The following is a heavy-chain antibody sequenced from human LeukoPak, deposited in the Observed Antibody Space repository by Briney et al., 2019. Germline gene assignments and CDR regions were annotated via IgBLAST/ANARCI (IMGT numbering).Heavy chain of an antibody. D-gene: IGHD3-10*01. CDR1: GFTFSSYW. CDR3: ARGTSHRGGNPNYYYMDV. CDR2: IKQDGSEK. J-gene: IGHJ6*03. V-gene: IGHV3-7*01. Sequence: PGGSLRLSCAASGFTFSSYWMSWVRQAPGKGLEWVANIKQDGSEKYYVDSVKGRFTISRDNAKNSLYLQMNSLRAEDTAVYYCARGTSHRGGNPNYYYMDVWGKGTTVTVSS.